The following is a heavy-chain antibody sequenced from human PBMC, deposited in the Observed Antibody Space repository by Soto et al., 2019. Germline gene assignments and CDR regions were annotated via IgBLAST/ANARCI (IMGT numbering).Heavy chain of an antibody. D-gene: IGHD1-26*01. V-gene: IGHV3-74*01. CDR1: GMTFSNLR. J-gene: IGHJ4*02. CDR2: ISRDGSNT. Sequence: EVQLVESGGGLVQPGGSLRLSCAAPGMTFSNLRMHWVRQAPGKGLVWVSLISRDGSNTDYADTVKGRFTISRDNAKSTLYLQMTSLRVEETAVCYCTTLGGELPHRDYWGQGTLVTVSS. CDR3: TTLGGELPHRDY.